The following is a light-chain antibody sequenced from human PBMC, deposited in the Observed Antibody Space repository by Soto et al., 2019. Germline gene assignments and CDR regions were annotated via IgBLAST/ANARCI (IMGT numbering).Light chain of an antibody. CDR3: QSYGNSRTDSVV. CDR2: GDS. V-gene: IGLV1-40*01. CDR1: SSNIGAGYD. J-gene: IGLJ2*01. Sequence: QSVLTQPPSVSGAPGQKVTISCTGSSSNIGAGYDVNWYQQFPGTAPKLLIYGDSNRPSGVPDRFSGSKSGTSASLAITGLQAEDEADYYCQSYGNSRTDSVVFGGGTKLTVL.